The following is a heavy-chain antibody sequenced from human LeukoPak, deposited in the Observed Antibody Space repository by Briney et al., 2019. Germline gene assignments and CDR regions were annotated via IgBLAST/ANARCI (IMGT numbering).Heavy chain of an antibody. CDR3: ARDGPYYDSSGYPPVFDY. V-gene: IGHV3-30*02. J-gene: IGHJ4*02. D-gene: IGHD3-22*01. Sequence: PGGSLRLSCAASGFTFSSYGMHWVRQAPGKGLEWVAFIRYDGSNKYYADSVKGRFTISRDNSKNALYLQMNSLRAEDTAVYYCARDGPYYDSSGYPPVFDYWGQGTLVTVSS. CDR1: GFTFSSYG. CDR2: IRYDGSNK.